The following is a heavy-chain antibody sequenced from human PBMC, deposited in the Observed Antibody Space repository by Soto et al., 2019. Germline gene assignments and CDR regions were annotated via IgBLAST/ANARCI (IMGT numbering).Heavy chain of an antibody. V-gene: IGHV1-2*02. CDR3: ARNIDYYYGPGSGNGHGF. J-gene: IGHJ6*02. CDR2: INPKFGDT. CDR1: GYTFTAYY. Sequence: QVQLVQSGAEVKEPGDSVRVSCEASGYTFTAYYIHWVRQAPGQGLEWMGWINPKFGDTTYAQDFQGRVSMTRDMSINTVYMELSRLTSDDTAIYYCARNIDYYYGPGSGNGHGFWGQGTTVTVFS. D-gene: IGHD3-10*01.